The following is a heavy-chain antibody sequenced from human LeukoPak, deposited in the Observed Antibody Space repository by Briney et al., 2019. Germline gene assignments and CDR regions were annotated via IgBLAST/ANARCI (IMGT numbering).Heavy chain of an antibody. J-gene: IGHJ4*02. D-gene: IGHD2-21*01. CDR1: DGSLSGCY. CDR3: ARGPYGFDY. V-gene: IGHV4-34*01. Sequence: SETLSLTCAVYDGSLSGCYGNWFRQPPGKRLEWIGEINHSGSTNYSPSLKSRVTISSDTSKNQFSLMLRSVTAADTAVYYCARGPYGFDYWGQGTLVTVSS. CDR2: INHSGST.